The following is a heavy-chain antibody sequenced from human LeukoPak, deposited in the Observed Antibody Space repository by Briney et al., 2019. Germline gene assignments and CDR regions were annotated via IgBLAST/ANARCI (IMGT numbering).Heavy chain of an antibody. CDR1: GYTFTSYD. CDR2: MNPNSGNT. CDR3: ARNHYYDSSGYRPNKYYFDY. J-gene: IGHJ4*02. D-gene: IGHD3-22*01. V-gene: IGHV1-8*01. Sequence: ASVKVSCKASGYTFTSYDINWVRQATGQGLEWMGWMNPNSGNTGYAQKFQGRVTMTRNTSISTAYMELSSLRSEDTAVYYCARNHYYDSSGYRPNKYYFDYWGQGTLVTVSS.